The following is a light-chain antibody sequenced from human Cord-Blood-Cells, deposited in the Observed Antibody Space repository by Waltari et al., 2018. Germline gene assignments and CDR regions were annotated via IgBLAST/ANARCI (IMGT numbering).Light chain of an antibody. Sequence: QSALPQPPSASVSPGPSVTIPCSGTSSDVGGYNYVSSYQQHPGKAPKLMIYEVSKRPSGVPDRFSGSKSGNTASLTVSGLQAEDEADYYCSSYAGSNNYVFGTGTKVTVL. CDR2: EVS. J-gene: IGLJ1*01. CDR3: SSYAGSNNYV. V-gene: IGLV2-8*01. CDR1: SSDVGGYNY.